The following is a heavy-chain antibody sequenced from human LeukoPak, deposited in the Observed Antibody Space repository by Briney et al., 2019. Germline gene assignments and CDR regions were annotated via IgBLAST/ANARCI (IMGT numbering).Heavy chain of an antibody. V-gene: IGHV3-23*01. D-gene: IGHD6-13*01. Sequence: GGSLRLSCAASGFTFSSYAMSWVRQAPGKGLEWVSAISGSGGSTYYADSVKGRFTISRDNSKNTLYLQMNSLRAEDTAVYYCAKDPIAAPYYYYGMVVWGQGTTVTVSS. J-gene: IGHJ6*02. CDR3: AKDPIAAPYYYYGMVV. CDR2: ISGSGGST. CDR1: GFTFSSYA.